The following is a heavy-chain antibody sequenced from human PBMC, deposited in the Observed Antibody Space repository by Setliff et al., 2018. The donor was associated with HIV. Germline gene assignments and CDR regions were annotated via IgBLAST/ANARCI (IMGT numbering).Heavy chain of an antibody. J-gene: IGHJ3*02. Sequence: GESLKISCEGSRYNFTNYWIGWVRQMPGKGLEWMGIVYPGDSDTRYRPSFRGQFTISADKSITTAYLQWSSLKASDTAMYYCARRRTSGSLLDAFDIWGQGTMVPSPQ. V-gene: IGHV5-51*01. CDR3: ARRRTSGSLLDAFDI. CDR2: VYPGDSDT. D-gene: IGHD1-26*01. CDR1: RYNFTNYW.